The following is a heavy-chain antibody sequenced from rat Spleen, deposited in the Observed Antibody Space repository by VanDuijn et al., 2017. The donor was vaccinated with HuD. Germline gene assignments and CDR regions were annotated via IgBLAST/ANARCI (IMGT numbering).Heavy chain of an antibody. CDR2: INYDGSST. CDR1: GFIFSDYY. J-gene: IGHJ3*01. V-gene: IGHV5-17*01. CDR3: ARSDYDGTYYYGWFAY. D-gene: IGHD1-12*02. Sequence: EVQLVESDGGLVQPGRSLKFSCVASGFIFSDYYVAWVRQAPTKGLEWVATINYDGSSTFYRDSVRARFTISRDNTKSTLYLRMNSLRSEDTATYYCARSDYDGTYYYGWFAYWGQGTLVTVSS.